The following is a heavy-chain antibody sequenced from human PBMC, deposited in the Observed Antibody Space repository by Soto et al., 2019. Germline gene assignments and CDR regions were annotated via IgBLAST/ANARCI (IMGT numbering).Heavy chain of an antibody. V-gene: IGHV3-30*18. J-gene: IGHJ4*02. CDR3: AKDGRRLGLHLGELTYYFDY. Sequence: GGSLRLSCAASGFTFSSYGMHWVRQAPGKGLEWVAVISYDGSNKYYADSVKGRFTISRDNSKNTLYLQMNSLRAEDTAVYYCAKDGRRLGLHLGELTYYFDYWGQGTLVTVSS. CDR2: ISYDGSNK. D-gene: IGHD3-16*01. CDR1: GFTFSSYG.